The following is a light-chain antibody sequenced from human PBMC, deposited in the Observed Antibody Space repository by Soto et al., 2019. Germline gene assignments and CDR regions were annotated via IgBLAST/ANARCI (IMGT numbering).Light chain of an antibody. Sequence: DIQMTQSPPSLSASVGDRVTITCRSSQSISKYLNWYQQKPGTAPKLLMYAASILQSGVPSRFSGSGSGTDFTLTISSLQPEDFVTYYCQQSDSAPLTFGGGTRVEIQ. CDR3: QQSDSAPLT. CDR1: QSISKY. J-gene: IGKJ4*01. CDR2: AAS. V-gene: IGKV1-39*01.